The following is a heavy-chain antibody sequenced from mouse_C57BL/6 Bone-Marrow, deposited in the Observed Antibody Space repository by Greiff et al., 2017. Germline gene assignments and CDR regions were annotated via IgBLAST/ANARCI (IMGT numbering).Heavy chain of an antibody. Sequence: EVMLVESGGGLVQPGGSLKLSCAASGFTFSDYGMAWVRQAPRQGPEWVAFISNLAYSIYYADTVTGRFTISIENAKNTLYLEMSSLRSEDTAMYYCARDGNYGYYAMDYWGQGTSVTVSS. V-gene: IGHV5-15*01. CDR3: ARDGNYGYYAMDY. CDR1: GFTFSDYG. CDR2: ISNLAYSI. D-gene: IGHD2-1*01. J-gene: IGHJ4*01.